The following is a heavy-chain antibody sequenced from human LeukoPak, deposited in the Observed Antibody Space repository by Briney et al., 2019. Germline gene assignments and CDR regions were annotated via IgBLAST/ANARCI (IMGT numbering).Heavy chain of an antibody. CDR3: AKWGDYDILTGYYVSDF. Sequence: GGSLRLSCAASGFSFRNYAMSWVRQAPGKGLEWVSAITGSGDTTYYADTVKGRFTISRDNSKNTLYVEMNTLRAEDTAVYYCAKWGDYDILTGYYVSDFWGQGTLVTVSS. CDR2: ITGSGDTT. J-gene: IGHJ4*02. CDR1: GFSFRNYA. D-gene: IGHD3-9*01. V-gene: IGHV3-23*01.